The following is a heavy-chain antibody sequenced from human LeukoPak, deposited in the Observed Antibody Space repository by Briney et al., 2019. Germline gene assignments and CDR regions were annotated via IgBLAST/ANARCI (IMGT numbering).Heavy chain of an antibody. CDR3: ARVSYYPHDAFDI. J-gene: IGHJ3*02. D-gene: IGHD1-26*01. CDR2: IYSGGST. Sequence: GGSLRLSCAASGFTVSSNYMNWVRQAPGKGLEWVSVIYSGGSTYYADSVKDRFTISRDNSKNTLYLQINSLRPEDTALYYCARVSYYPHDAFDIWGQGTMVTVSS. CDR1: GFTVSSNY. V-gene: IGHV3-66*01.